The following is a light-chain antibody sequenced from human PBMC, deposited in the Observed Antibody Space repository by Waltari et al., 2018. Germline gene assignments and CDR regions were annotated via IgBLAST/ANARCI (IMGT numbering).Light chain of an antibody. CDR1: QSVSSS. CDR2: DAS. Sequence: EIVMRQSPATLSLAPGERATLSCRASQSVSSSFAWYQQKPGQAPRRLIYDASIRASGTPDTLSGSRPGTEFTFSISRLSPEAVAVYYCPQHTQWYSFGQGT. J-gene: IGKJ2*03. CDR3: PQHTQWYS. V-gene: IGKV3D-15*01.